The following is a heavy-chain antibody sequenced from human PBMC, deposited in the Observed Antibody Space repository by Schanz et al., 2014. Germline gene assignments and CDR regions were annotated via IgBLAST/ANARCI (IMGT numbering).Heavy chain of an antibody. V-gene: IGHV3-48*02. Sequence: VQLVESGGGLVQPGGSLRLSCAASGFTVSSNYMSWVRQAPGKGLEWVSYISGSSSTIFYADSVKGRFTISRDNGKNSLYLQMNSLRDEDTAVYYCTRDRGALINHNDALDLWGQGTMVSVSS. D-gene: IGHD3-16*01. J-gene: IGHJ3*01. CDR3: TRDRGALINHNDALDL. CDR1: GFTVSSNY. CDR2: ISGSSSTI.